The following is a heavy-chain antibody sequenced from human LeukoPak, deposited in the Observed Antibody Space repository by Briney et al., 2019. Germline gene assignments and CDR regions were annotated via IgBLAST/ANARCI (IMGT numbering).Heavy chain of an antibody. V-gene: IGHV2-5*01. CDR3: VRRGLDGSYLDY. CDR1: GFSLTSSGVG. J-gene: IGHJ4*02. D-gene: IGHD1-26*01. CDR2: IYWNDEK. Sequence: SGPTLVKPTQTLTLTCTSSGFSLTSSGVGVGWIRQPPGKALEWLTLIYWNDEKHYSPSLRTRLTITKDISNNQVVLTLTNMDPVDTATYYCVRRGLDGSYLDYWGQGTLVTVSS.